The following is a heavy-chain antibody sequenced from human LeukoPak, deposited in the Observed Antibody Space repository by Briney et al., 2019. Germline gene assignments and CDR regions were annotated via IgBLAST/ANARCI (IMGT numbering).Heavy chain of an antibody. CDR1: GGSFSGYY. CDR3: ARGRGYMGYYDSSGYYMYV. J-gene: IGHJ6*03. Sequence: PSETLSLTCAVYGGSFSGYYWSWIRQPPGKGLEWIGEINHSGSTNYNPSLKSRVTISVDTSKNQFSLKLSSVTAADTAVYYCARGRGYMGYYDSSGYYMYVWGEGTTVTVSS. CDR2: INHSGST. D-gene: IGHD3-22*01. V-gene: IGHV4-34*01.